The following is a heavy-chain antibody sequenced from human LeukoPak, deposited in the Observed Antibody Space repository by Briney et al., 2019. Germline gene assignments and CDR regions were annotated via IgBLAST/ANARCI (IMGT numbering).Heavy chain of an antibody. J-gene: IGHJ4*02. CDR2: IWYDGSNK. CDR1: EFTFSSYG. V-gene: IGHV3-33*01. CDR3: ARGGPTFDY. Sequence: GGSLRLSCAASEFTFSSYGMHWVRQALGKGLEWVAVIWYDGSNKYYADSVKGRFTISRDNSKNTLYLQMNSLRAEDTAVYYCARGGPTFDYWGQGTLVTVSS.